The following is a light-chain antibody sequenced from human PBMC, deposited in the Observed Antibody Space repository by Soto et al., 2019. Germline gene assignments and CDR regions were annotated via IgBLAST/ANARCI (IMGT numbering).Light chain of an antibody. CDR2: EVT. Sequence: QSALTQPPSASGSPGQSVTISCTGTSSDVGGANYVSWYQHLPGKAPKLMIYEVTKRPSGVPDRFSGSKSGNTAALTVSGLQAEDEAEYYCTSHAGSLNFDILLGGGTKLTVL. V-gene: IGLV2-8*01. CDR1: SSDVGGANY. CDR3: TSHAGSLNFDIL. J-gene: IGLJ2*01.